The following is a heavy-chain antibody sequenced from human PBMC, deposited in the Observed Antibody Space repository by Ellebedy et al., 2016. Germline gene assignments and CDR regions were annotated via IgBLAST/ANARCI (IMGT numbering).Heavy chain of an antibody. V-gene: IGHV4-4*02. Sequence: SETLSLTCAVSGGSTSSSNWWSWVRPPPGKGLEWIGEINHSGSTNYNPSLKSRVTISVDTSKNQFSLKLSSVTAADTAVYYCARVRGAMVRGVIRYFDYWGQGTLVTVSS. D-gene: IGHD3-10*01. CDR1: GGSTSSSNW. J-gene: IGHJ4*02. CDR3: ARVRGAMVRGVIRYFDY. CDR2: INHSGST.